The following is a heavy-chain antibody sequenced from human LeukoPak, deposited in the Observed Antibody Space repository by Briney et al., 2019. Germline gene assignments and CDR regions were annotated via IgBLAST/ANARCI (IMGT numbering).Heavy chain of an antibody. CDR2: INHSGST. V-gene: IGHV4-34*01. J-gene: IGHJ4*02. D-gene: IGHD6-13*01. CDR3: ARDPIAAANP. CDR1: GGSFSGYY. Sequence: SETLSLTCAVYGGSFSGYYWSWIRQPPGKGLEWIGEINHSGSTNYNPSLKSRVTISVDTSKNQFSLKLSSVTAADTAVYYCARDPIAAANPRGQGTLVTVSS.